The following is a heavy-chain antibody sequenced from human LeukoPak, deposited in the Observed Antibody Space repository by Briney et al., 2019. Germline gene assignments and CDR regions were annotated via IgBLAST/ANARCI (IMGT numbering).Heavy chain of an antibody. Sequence: SETLSLTCTVSGGSISSYYWSWIRQPPGKGLEWIGYIYYSGSTNYNPSLKSRVTISVDTSKNQFSLKLSSVTAADTAVYYCARHGIGLGSGTNFDYWGQGTLVTVSS. D-gene: IGHD3-10*01. CDR1: GGSISSYY. J-gene: IGHJ4*02. CDR3: ARHGIGLGSGTNFDY. CDR2: IYYSGST. V-gene: IGHV4-59*08.